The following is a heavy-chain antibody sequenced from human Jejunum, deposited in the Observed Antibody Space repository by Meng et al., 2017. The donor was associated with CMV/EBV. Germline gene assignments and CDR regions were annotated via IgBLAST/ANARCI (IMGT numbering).Heavy chain of an antibody. CDR1: GSITTYY. Sequence: GSITTYYWSWIRQSPGKGLEWIGYVYHTGSTNYSPSLRSRATVSLDTSKNQFSLKMTSVTAADTAVYYCARGNEDFWSGYQGTFDYWGQGTLVTVSS. J-gene: IGHJ4*02. CDR2: VYHTGST. V-gene: IGHV4-59*01. D-gene: IGHD3-3*01. CDR3: ARGNEDFWSGYQGTFDY.